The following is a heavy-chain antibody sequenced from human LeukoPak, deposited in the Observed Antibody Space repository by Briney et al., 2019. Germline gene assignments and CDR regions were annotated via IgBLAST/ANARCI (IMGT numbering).Heavy chain of an antibody. CDR3: ARGYCSSTSCYAYYYYYMDV. CDR2: INSDGSST. Sequence: GGSLRLSCAASGFTFSSYWMHWVRQAPGKGLVWVSRINSDGSSTSYADSVKGRFTISRDNAKNTLYLQMNSLRAEDTAAYYCARGYCSSTSCYAYYYYYMDVWGKGTTVTVSS. CDR1: GFTFSSYW. V-gene: IGHV3-74*01. J-gene: IGHJ6*03. D-gene: IGHD2-2*01.